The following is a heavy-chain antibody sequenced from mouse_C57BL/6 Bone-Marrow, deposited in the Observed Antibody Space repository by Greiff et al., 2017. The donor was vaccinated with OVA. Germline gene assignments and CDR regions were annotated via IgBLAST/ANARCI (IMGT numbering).Heavy chain of an antibody. Sequence: VQLQQSGAELVKPGASVKISCKASGYAFSSYWMNWVKQRPGKGLEWIGQIYPGDGDTNYNGKFKGKATLTADKSSSTAYMQLSSLTSEDSAVYFCAREGELRLPFAYWGQGTLVTVSA. D-gene: IGHD3-2*02. V-gene: IGHV1-80*01. CDR3: AREGELRLPFAY. J-gene: IGHJ3*01. CDR2: IYPGDGDT. CDR1: GYAFSSYW.